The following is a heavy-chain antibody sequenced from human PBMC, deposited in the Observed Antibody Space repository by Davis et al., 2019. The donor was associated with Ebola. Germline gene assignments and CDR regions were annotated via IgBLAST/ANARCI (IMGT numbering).Heavy chain of an antibody. CDR2: ISSSSSTI. CDR1: GFTFSSYS. D-gene: IGHD2-21*02. CDR3: ARDSDDYCFDY. V-gene: IGHV3-48*04. Sequence: GGSLRLSCAASGFTFSSYSMNWVRQAPGKGLEWVSYISSSSSTIYYADSVKGRFTISRDNSKNTLYLQMNSLRPEDRAVYYCARDSDDYCFDYWGQGTLVTVSS. J-gene: IGHJ4*02.